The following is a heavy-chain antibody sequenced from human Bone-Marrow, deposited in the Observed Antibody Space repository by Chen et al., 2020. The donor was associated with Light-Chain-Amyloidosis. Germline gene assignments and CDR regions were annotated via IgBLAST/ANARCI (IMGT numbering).Heavy chain of an antibody. J-gene: IGHJ4*02. CDR2: ISSGGGST. D-gene: IGHD1-26*01. CDR3: AKVWYASGTYFEN. Sequence: EVQLVESGGGLVKPGGSLRLSCTASGFTFRSYSLSWVRQAPGKGLEWVSAISSGGGSTYYADSVNGRFTISRDNSRNTLYLQMNSLRVEDTAVYYCAKVWYASGTYFENWGQGTLVTVSS. CDR1: GFTFRSYS. V-gene: IGHV3-23*04.